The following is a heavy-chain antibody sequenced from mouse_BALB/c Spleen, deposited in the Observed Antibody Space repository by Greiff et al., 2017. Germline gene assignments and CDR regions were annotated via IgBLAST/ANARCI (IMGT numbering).Heavy chain of an antibody. CDR2: ISSGGST. CDR1: GFTFSSYA. D-gene: IGHD1-1*01. Sequence: EVMLVESGGGLVKPGGSLKLSCAASGFTFSSYAMSWVRQTPEKRLEWVASISSGGSTYYPDSVKGRFTISRDNARNILYLQMSSLRSEDTAMYYCARKPTTVVATRAMDYWGQGTSVTVSS. J-gene: IGHJ4*01. CDR3: ARKPTTVVATRAMDY. V-gene: IGHV5-6-5*01.